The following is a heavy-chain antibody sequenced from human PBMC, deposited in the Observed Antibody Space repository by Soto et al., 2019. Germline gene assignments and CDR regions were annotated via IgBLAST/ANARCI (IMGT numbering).Heavy chain of an antibody. CDR1: GGSISNHY. CDR2: IYYNGNT. CDR3: ARSNWYSEY. J-gene: IGHJ4*02. V-gene: IGHV4-59*11. Sequence: QVQLQESGPGLVKPSETLSLTCTVSGGSISNHYWSWIRQPPGKGLEWIGYIYYNGNTNYNPSLKSRVTMSVATSKKQFSLKLSSVTAADTALYYCARSNWYSEYWGQGTLVTVSS. D-gene: IGHD7-27*01.